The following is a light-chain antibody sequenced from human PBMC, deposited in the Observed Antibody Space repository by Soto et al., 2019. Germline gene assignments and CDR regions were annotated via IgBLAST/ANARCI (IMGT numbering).Light chain of an antibody. CDR1: QTVADS. Sequence: EIVMTQSPATLSVSPGERATLSCRASQTVADSLVWYQQKPGQPPRPLIKGASTRATGIPATFSGSGSGTEFTLTISSLQSEDFAVCFCQQYYDWPLTFGGGTKVEIK. CDR2: GAS. V-gene: IGKV3-15*01. J-gene: IGKJ4*01. CDR3: QQYYDWPLT.